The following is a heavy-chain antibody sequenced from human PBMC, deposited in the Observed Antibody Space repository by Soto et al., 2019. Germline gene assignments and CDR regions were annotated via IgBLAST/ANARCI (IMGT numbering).Heavy chain of an antibody. CDR3: VKGSEVARQELDH. CDR1: GFTFSNFG. D-gene: IGHD2-15*01. V-gene: IGHV3-30*18. CDR2: ISSDGGDK. Sequence: QVQLVESGGGVVQPGRSPRLSCAASGFTFSNFGMHWVRQAPGKGLEWVAAISSDGGDKYYSHSVKDRFTISRDNSKNPLLPQMTSLRVDDTAVYYCVKGSEVARQELDHWGQGILVTVSS. J-gene: IGHJ4*02.